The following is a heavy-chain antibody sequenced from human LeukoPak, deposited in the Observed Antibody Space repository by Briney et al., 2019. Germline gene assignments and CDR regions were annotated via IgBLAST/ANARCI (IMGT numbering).Heavy chain of an antibody. Sequence: GGSLRLSCAASGFSFSNYWMTWVRQAPGKGLGWLAHINQDGSEEHYMDSVKARFTISRDNAKNSLSLQMNSLRAEDTPVYYCVRDGGVSGYDLLDYWGQGTLVTVSS. V-gene: IGHV3-7*01. CDR2: INQDGSEE. D-gene: IGHD5-12*01. J-gene: IGHJ4*02. CDR1: GFSFSNYW. CDR3: VRDGGVSGYDLLDY.